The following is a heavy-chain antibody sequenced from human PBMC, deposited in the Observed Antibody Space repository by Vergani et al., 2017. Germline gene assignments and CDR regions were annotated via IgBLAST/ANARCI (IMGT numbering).Heavy chain of an antibody. CDR1: GFTFSSYA. J-gene: IGHJ3*02. V-gene: IGHV3-23*04. Sequence: EVQLVESGGVVVQPGGSLRLSCAASGFTFSSYAMSWVRQAPGKGLEWVSAISGSGGSTYYADSVKGRFTISRDNSKNTLYLQMNSLRAEDTAVYYCAKQPYYYDSSGYAFDIWGQGTMVTVSS. D-gene: IGHD3-22*01. CDR2: ISGSGGST. CDR3: AKQPYYYDSSGYAFDI.